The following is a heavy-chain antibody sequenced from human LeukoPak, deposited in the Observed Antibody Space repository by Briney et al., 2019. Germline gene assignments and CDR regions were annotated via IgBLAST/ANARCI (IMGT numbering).Heavy chain of an antibody. CDR2: INPNSGGT. D-gene: IGHD6-13*01. J-gene: IGHJ5*02. CDR1: GYTFTGYY. CDR3: ARERIAAAGTFDP. Sequence: ASVKVSCTASGYTFTGYYMHWVRQAPGQGLEWMGRINPNSGGTNYAQKFQGRVTMTRDTSISTAYMELSRLRSDDTAVYYCARERIAAAGTFDPWGQGTLVTVSS. V-gene: IGHV1-2*06.